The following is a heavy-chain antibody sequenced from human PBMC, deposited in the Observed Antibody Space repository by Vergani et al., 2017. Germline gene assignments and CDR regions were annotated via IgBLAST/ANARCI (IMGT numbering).Heavy chain of an antibody. CDR1: GFTFSSYA. D-gene: IGHD2-2*01. Sequence: EVQLLESGGGLVQPGGSLRLSCAASGFTFSSYAMSWVRQAPGKGLEWVSAISGSGGSTYYADSVKGRFTISRDNSKNTLYLQINSLRAEDTAVYYCAKGRAVPVGVDYWGQGTLVTVSS. CDR2: ISGSGGST. V-gene: IGHV3-23*01. CDR3: AKGRAVPVGVDY. J-gene: IGHJ4*02.